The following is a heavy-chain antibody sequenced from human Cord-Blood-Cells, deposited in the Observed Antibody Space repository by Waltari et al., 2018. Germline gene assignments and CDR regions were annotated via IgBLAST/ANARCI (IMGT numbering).Heavy chain of an antibody. J-gene: IGHJ4*02. CDR1: GFTVSSNY. CDR2: IYSGGST. CDR3: ARDIAAADPVDDY. D-gene: IGHD6-13*01. Sequence: EVQLVESGGGLIQPGGSLRLSRAASGFTVSSNYMSWVRQAPGKGLEWVSVIYSGGSTYYADSVKGRFTISRDNSKNTLYLQMNSLRAEDTAVYYCARDIAAADPVDDYWGQGTLVTVSS. V-gene: IGHV3-53*01.